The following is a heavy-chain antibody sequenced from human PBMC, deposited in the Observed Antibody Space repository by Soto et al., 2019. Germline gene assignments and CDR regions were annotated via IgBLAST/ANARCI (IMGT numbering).Heavy chain of an antibody. Sequence: GGSLRLSCAASGFTVSTYSMAWVRQAPGEGLEWVSGVSASGLNTDYADPVKGRFYISRDNSKNTVCLHMNSLRAEDTALYYCARDRPYDFWSGYYGRYYYYGMDVWGQGTTVTVS. CDR3: ARDRPYDFWSGYYGRYYYYGMDV. CDR2: VSASGLNT. V-gene: IGHV3-23*01. D-gene: IGHD3-3*01. CDR1: GFTVSTYS. J-gene: IGHJ6*02.